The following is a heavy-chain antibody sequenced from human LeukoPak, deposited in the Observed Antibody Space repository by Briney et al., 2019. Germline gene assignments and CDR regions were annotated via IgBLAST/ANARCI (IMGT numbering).Heavy chain of an antibody. Sequence: GESLKISCTASGYSFTNYWIGWVRQMPGKGLEWMGIIDPSDSETRYTPSFQGQVTISADKSLSTAYLQWNSLKASDTAKYYCARQTAMGRSGDYWGQGTLVIVSS. CDR3: ARQTAMGRSGDY. J-gene: IGHJ4*02. D-gene: IGHD5-18*01. CDR2: IDPSDSET. CDR1: GYSFTNYW. V-gene: IGHV5-51*01.